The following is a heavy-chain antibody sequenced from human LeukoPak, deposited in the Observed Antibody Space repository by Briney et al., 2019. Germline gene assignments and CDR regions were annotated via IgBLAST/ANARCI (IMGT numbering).Heavy chain of an antibody. Sequence: SETLSLTCAVSGYSISSGYYWDWIRQPPGKGLEWIGSIYHSGSTYYNPSLKSRVTISVDTSKNQFSLKLSSVTAADTAVYYCARHLYDSSGYYPYYFDYWGQGALVTVSS. V-gene: IGHV4-38-2*01. CDR1: GYSISSGYY. J-gene: IGHJ4*02. CDR3: ARHLYDSSGYYPYYFDY. D-gene: IGHD3-22*01. CDR2: IYHSGST.